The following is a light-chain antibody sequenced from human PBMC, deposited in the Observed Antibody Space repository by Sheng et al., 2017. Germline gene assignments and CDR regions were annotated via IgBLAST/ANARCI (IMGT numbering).Light chain of an antibody. CDR2: WAS. CDR1: QSVLYRSNNKNY. Sequence: DIVMTQSPDSLAVSLGERATINCKSSQSVLYRSNNKNYLAWYQQKAGQPPKLLIYWASTRESGVPDRFSGSGSATDFTLTITSLQAEDVAVYYCHQYYGIPRTFGQGTKLEIK. J-gene: IGKJ1*01. CDR3: HQYYGIPRT. V-gene: IGKV4-1*01.